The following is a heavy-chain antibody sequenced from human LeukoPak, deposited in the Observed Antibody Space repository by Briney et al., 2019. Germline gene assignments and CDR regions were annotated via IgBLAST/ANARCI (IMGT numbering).Heavy chain of an antibody. CDR2: ISGSGGST. CDR1: GFTFSSYA. CDR3: AKDVGAVAGTGGEFDY. D-gene: IGHD6-19*01. Sequence: GGSLRLSCAASGFTFSSYAMSWVRQAPGKGLEWVSAISGSGGSTYYADSVKGRFTISRDNSKNTLYLQLNSLRAEDTAVYYCAKDVGAVAGTGGEFDYWGQGTLVTVSS. J-gene: IGHJ4*02. V-gene: IGHV3-23*01.